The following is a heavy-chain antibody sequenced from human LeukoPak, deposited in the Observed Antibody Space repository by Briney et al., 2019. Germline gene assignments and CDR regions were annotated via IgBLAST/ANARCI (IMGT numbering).Heavy chain of an antibody. CDR1: GYTFTNFA. J-gene: IGHJ4*02. D-gene: IGHD3-22*01. CDR2: INTNAGNP. V-gene: IGHV7-4-1*02. CDR3: ARGEWLLQD. Sequence: GASVKVSCKASGYTFTNFAMNWVRQAPGQGLEWMGWINTNAGNPTYAQGFTGRFVFSLDTSVSTAYLQITSLKAEDTAVYYCARGEWLLQDWGQGTLVSVSS.